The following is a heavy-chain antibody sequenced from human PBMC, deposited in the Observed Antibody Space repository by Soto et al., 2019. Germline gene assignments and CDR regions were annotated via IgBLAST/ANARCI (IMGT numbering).Heavy chain of an antibody. CDR1: DGSISNSSYY. J-gene: IGHJ4*02. D-gene: IGHD2-8*02. Sequence: SQTISLTCTVSDGSISNSSYYWGLIRQPPGKGLEWIGSIYYSGSTYYNPSLKSRVTISVDTSKNQFSLKLSSVTAADTAVYYCARHVSPGHYFDYWGQGTLVTVSS. CDR2: IYYSGST. V-gene: IGHV4-39*01. CDR3: ARHVSPGHYFDY.